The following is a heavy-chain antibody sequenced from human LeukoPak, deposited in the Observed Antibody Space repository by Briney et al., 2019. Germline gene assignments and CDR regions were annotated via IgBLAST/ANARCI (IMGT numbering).Heavy chain of an antibody. V-gene: IGHV1-2*06. D-gene: IGHD5-24*01. Sequence: ASVKVSCKASGYTFTTYVINWVRQAPGQGLEWMGRINPYSGGTNYAQKFQGRVTMTRDTSINTAYMEVSRLRSDDTAIYYCARDLGRDGYNYYSWGQGTLVTVSS. CDR2: INPYSGGT. CDR1: GYTFTTYV. J-gene: IGHJ4*02. CDR3: ARDLGRDGYNYYS.